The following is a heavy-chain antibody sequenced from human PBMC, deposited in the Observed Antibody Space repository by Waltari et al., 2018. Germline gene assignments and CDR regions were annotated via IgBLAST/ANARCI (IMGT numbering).Heavy chain of an antibody. J-gene: IGHJ6*03. Sequence: QVQLQESGPGLVKPSETLSLTCAVSGYSISSGYYWGWIRQPPGKGLEWIGSIYHSGSTYYNPSLKSRVTISVDTSKNQFSLKLSSVTAADTAVYYCARVKSRWDMDVWGKGTTVTVSS. CDR2: IYHSGST. CDR1: GYSISSGYY. V-gene: IGHV4-38-2*01. CDR3: ARVKSRWDMDV. D-gene: IGHD6-13*01.